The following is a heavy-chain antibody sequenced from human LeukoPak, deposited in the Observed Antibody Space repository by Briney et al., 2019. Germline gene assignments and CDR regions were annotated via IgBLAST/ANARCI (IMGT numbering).Heavy chain of an antibody. D-gene: IGHD1-26*01. CDR3: ARGSGSYHPFDN. J-gene: IGHJ4*02. CDR1: GYTFTTYG. V-gene: IGHV1-18*01. CDR2: ISTNYGNT. Sequence: ASVKVSCKASGYTFTTYGISWVRQAPGQGLEWLGWISTNYGNTNYAQNVQGRATMTTDTSTSTAYMELSSLRSDDTAVYYCARGSGSYHPFDNWGQGTLVTVSS.